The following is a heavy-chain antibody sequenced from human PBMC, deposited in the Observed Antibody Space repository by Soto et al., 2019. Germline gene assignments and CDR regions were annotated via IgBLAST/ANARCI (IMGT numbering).Heavy chain of an antibody. Sequence: EVKLVESGGGLVQPGGSLRLSCAASGFTVSDYYMTWVRQAPGKGLEWVSLLYSGGSTIYADSVKGRVTISRDSSKNTSYLQMKSPRVEGTAVYYCARATVGASDFGFDSWGQGTLVTVSS. CDR1: GFTVSDYY. D-gene: IGHD1-26*01. CDR2: LYSGGST. CDR3: ARATVGASDFGFDS. J-gene: IGHJ4*02. V-gene: IGHV3-53*01.